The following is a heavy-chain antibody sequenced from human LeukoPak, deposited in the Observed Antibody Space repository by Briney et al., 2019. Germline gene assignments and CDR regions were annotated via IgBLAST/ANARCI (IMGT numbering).Heavy chain of an antibody. J-gene: IGHJ4*02. Sequence: SETLSLTCTVSGDSISRYYWSWIRQPAGKGLEWIGRIYNGGIITYNPSLKSRVTMSIDTSNNQFSLRLRFVTAADTAVYYCAKGGDLDVHFDYWGQGTLVTVSS. V-gene: IGHV4-4*07. CDR1: GDSISRYY. CDR3: AKGGDLDVHFDY. D-gene: IGHD3-16*01. CDR2: IYNGGII.